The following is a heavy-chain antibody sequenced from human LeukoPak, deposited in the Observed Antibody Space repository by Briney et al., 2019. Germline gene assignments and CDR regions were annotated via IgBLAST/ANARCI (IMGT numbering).Heavy chain of an antibody. V-gene: IGHV3-30*18. CDR1: GFTFSSYG. CDR2: ISYDGSNK. D-gene: IGHD2-2*01. J-gene: IGHJ4*02. CDR3: AKDRLVVVQAAMPKARGLFDY. Sequence: PGGSLRLSCAASGFTFSSYGMHWVRQAPGKGLEWVAVISYDGSNKYYADSVKGRFTISRDNSKNTLYLQMNSLRAEDTAVYYCAKDRLVVVQAAMPKARGLFDYWGQGTLVTVSS.